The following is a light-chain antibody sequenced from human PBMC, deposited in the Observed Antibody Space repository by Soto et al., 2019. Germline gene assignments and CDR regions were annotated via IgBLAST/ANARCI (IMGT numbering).Light chain of an antibody. CDR3: QQYNNFPFT. J-gene: IGKJ3*01. CDR1: EGIKSD. V-gene: IGKV1-33*01. CDR2: DAS. Sequence: DIQMTQSPSSLSASVGDTVTIPCQASEGIKSDLNWFQQTSGKAPRLLVYDASNLEPGVTSRFSGSVSGTDFTLTIRGLQPEDAATYYCQQYNNFPFTFGPGTKV.